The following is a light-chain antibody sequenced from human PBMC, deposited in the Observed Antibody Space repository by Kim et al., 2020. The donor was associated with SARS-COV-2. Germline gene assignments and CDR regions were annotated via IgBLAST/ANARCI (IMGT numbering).Light chain of an antibody. CDR2: GAA. Sequence: ATLSGSPGESVTLSCRASQSISRSLAWYQQKPGQAPRLLIYGAASRPADVPGRFRGSGSGTQFTLTISSLQSEDFAVYYCQQSITFGGGTKVDIK. J-gene: IGKJ4*01. CDR3: QQSIT. CDR1: QSISRS. V-gene: IGKV3-15*01.